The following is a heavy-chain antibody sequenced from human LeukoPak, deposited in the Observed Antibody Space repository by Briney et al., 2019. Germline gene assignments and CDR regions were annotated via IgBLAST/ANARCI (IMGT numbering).Heavy chain of an antibody. CDR3: AFQSPYCSSTSCYLDV. J-gene: IGHJ6*02. CDR1: GYTFTNYG. CDR2: ISAYNGNT. D-gene: IGHD2-2*01. Sequence: GASVKVSCKASGYTFTNYGISWVRQAPGQGLEWMGWISAYNGNTNYAQKLQGRVTMTTDTSTSTAYMELRSLRSDDTAVYYCAFQSPYCSSTSCYLDVWGQGTTVTVSS. V-gene: IGHV1-18*01.